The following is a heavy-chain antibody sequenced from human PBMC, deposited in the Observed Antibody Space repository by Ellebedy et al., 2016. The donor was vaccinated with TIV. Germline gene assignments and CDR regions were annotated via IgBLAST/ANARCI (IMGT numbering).Heavy chain of an antibody. V-gene: IGHV3-21*04. CDR1: GFTFSSYW. J-gene: IGHJ4*02. CDR2: ISSSSSYI. Sequence: GESLKISCAASGFTFSSYWMSWVRQAPGKGLEWVSSISSSSSYIYYADSVKGRFTISRDNAKNSLYLQMNSLRAEDTAVYYCAGRAYNWNDGSLFDYWGQGTLVTVSS. CDR3: AGRAYNWNDGSLFDY. D-gene: IGHD1-1*01.